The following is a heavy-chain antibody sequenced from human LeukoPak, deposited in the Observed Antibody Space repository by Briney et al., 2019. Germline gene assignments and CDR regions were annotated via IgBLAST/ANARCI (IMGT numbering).Heavy chain of an antibody. CDR3: ARGYDYVWGSYRSILASRYKFDY. V-gene: IGHV1-69*05. D-gene: IGHD3-16*02. CDR2: IIPIFGTA. CDR1: GGTFSSYA. Sequence: SVKVSCKASGGTFSSYAISWVRQAPEQGLEWMGRIIPIFGTANYAQKFQGRVTITTDESTSTAYMELSSLRSEDTAVYYCARGYDYVWGSYRSILASRYKFDYWGQGTLVTVSS. J-gene: IGHJ4*02.